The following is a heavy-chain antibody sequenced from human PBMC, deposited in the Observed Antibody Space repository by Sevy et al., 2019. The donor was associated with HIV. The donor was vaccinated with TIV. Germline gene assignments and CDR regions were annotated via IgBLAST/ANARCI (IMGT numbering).Heavy chain of an antibody. D-gene: IGHD5-18*01. V-gene: IGHV3-48*02. Sequence: GGSLRLSCVVSGLTFSSGSMNWVRQAPGKGLEWLAYISSSSRTIYYADSVEGRFTISRDNDKKSVFLQMNNLRDEDSATYYWARDVDTPFVRSFDSWGQGTLVTVSS. J-gene: IGHJ4*02. CDR3: ARDVDTPFVRSFDS. CDR2: ISSSSRTI. CDR1: GLTFSSGS.